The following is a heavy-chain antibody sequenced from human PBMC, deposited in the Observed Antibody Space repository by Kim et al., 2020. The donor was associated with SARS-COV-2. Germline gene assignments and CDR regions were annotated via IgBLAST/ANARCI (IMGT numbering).Heavy chain of an antibody. D-gene: IGHD1-26*01. CDR3: ARGQYRGWFDP. CDR2: IYYSGST. V-gene: IGHV4-59*13. Sequence: SETLSLTCTVSGGSISSYYWSWIRQPPGKGLEWIGYIYYSGSTNYNPSLKSRVTISVDTSKNQFSLKLSSVTAADTAVYYCARGQYRGWFDPWGQGTLVTVSS. J-gene: IGHJ5*02. CDR1: GGSISSYY.